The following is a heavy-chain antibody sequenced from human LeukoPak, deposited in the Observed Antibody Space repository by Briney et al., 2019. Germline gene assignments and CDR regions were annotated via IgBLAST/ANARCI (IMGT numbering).Heavy chain of an antibody. CDR3: ARTWIQLWLRYGMDV. CDR2: ISYDGSNK. V-gene: IGHV3-30*09. Sequence: PGGSLRLSCAASGFTFSSYAMHWVRQAPGKGLEWVAVISYDGSNKYYADSVKGRFAISRDNSKNTLYLQMNSLRAEDTAVYYCARTWIQLWLRYGMDVWGQGTTVTVSS. CDR1: GFTFSSYA. J-gene: IGHJ6*02. D-gene: IGHD5-18*01.